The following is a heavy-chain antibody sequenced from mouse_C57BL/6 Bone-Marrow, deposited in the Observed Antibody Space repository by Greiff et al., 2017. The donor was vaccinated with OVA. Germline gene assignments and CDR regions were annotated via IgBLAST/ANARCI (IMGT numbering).Heavy chain of an antibody. CDR1: GYTFTSYW. J-gene: IGHJ2*01. CDR3: TRPLYYGSSYVDY. D-gene: IGHD1-1*01. V-gene: IGHV1-5*01. CDR2: IYPGNSDT. Sequence: EVQGVESGTVLARPGASVKMSCKTSGYTFTSYWMHWVKQRPGQGLEWIGAIYPGNSDTSYNQKFKGKAKLTAVTSASTAYMELSSLTNEDSAVYYCTRPLYYGSSYVDYWGQGTTLTVSS.